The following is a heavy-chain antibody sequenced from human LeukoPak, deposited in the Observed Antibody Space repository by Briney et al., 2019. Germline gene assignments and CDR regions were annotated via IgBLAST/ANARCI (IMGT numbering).Heavy chain of an antibody. J-gene: IGHJ5*01. CDR2: IFYSGRT. Sequence: SETLSLTCTVAGDSISSGSHYWGWIRLPPGNGLEWIGSIFYSGRTYYTPSLKSRVTMSLDTSKNQFSLRLTSVTAADTAVYYCARQVAVVEPTDPNWFDSWGQGTLVTVSS. CDR3: ARQVAVVEPTDPNWFDS. CDR1: GDSISSGSHY. V-gene: IGHV4-39*07. D-gene: IGHD2-21*01.